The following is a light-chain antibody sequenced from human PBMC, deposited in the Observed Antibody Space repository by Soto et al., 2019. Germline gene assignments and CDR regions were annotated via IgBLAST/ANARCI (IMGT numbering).Light chain of an antibody. CDR2: DAS. Sequence: EIVLTQSPDTLSLSPGERATLSCRASQSVGSNYLAWYQQKPGQAPRLLMYDASGRATGIPDRFSGSGSGTDFTLTISRLEPEDFAVYYCQQYGSAPLAFGGGTKV. CDR1: QSVGSNY. CDR3: QQYGSAPLA. V-gene: IGKV3-20*01. J-gene: IGKJ4*01.